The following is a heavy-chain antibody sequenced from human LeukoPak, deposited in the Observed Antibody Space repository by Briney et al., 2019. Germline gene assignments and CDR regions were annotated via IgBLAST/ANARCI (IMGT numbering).Heavy chain of an antibody. J-gene: IGHJ4*02. V-gene: IGHV1-2*02. CDR1: GYTYTGYY. CDR3: ARDTFPYYYDSSGYPDY. CDR2: INPNSGGT. D-gene: IGHD3-22*01. Sequence: ASVKVSCKASGYTYTGYYMHWVRQDPGQGLEWMGWINPNSGGTNYAQKFQGRVTMTRDTSISTAYMELSRLRSDDTAVYYCARDTFPYYYDSSGYPDYWGQGTLVTVSS.